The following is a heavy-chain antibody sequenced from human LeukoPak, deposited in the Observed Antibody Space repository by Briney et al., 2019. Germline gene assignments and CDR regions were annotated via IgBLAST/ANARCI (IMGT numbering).Heavy chain of an antibody. J-gene: IGHJ6*03. V-gene: IGHV4-39*01. Sequence: SETLSLTCTVSGGSISSSSYYWGWIRQPPGKGLEWIGSIYYSGSTYHNPSPKSRVTISVDTSKNQFSLKLSSVTAADTALYFCARQLYVSGSYYAPMDVWGKGTTVTISS. D-gene: IGHD3-10*01. CDR1: GGSISSSSYY. CDR2: IYYSGST. CDR3: ARQLYVSGSYYAPMDV.